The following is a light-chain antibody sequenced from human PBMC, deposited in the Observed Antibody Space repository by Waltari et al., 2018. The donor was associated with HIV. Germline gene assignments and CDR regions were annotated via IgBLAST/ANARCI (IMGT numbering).Light chain of an antibody. J-gene: IGLJ1*01. Sequence: QSALTQPASVSGSPGQSITISCTGPSNDIGISNYVSWHQQHPGEAPKLIIHDVSDRPSGISNRFSGSKSGNTASLTISGLQTEDEADYYCSSYTSSITYVFGSGTRVTVL. CDR3: SSYTSSITYV. V-gene: IGLV2-14*03. CDR2: DVS. CDR1: SNDIGISNY.